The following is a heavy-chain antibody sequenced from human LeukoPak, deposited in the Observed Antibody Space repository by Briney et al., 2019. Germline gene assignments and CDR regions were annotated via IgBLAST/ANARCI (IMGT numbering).Heavy chain of an antibody. CDR1: GFTFSSYA. D-gene: IGHD6-13*01. CDR2: IIGRGGST. CDR3: AKDQGRYSSSWQTSPSDV. V-gene: IGHV3-23*01. J-gene: IGHJ6*04. Sequence: GGSLRLSCAASGFTFSSYAMSWVRQAPGKGLDWVSAIIGRGGSTYYADSVKGRFTISRDNSKNTLYLRMNSLRAEDTAVYYCAKDQGRYSSSWQTSPSDVWGKGTTVTVSS.